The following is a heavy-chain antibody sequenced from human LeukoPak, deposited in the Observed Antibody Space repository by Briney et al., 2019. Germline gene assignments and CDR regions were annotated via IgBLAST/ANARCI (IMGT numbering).Heavy chain of an antibody. Sequence: GGSLRLSCAASGFTFSSYWMNWARQAPGKGLEWVASINHNGNVNYYVDSVKGRFTISRDNAKNSLYLQMDSLRAEDTAVYYCARVRGSSMPWAYYDYWGQGTLVTVSS. D-gene: IGHD2/OR15-2a*01. CDR3: ARVRGSSMPWAYYDY. J-gene: IGHJ4*02. CDR1: GFTFSSYW. CDR2: INHNGNVN. V-gene: IGHV3-7*01.